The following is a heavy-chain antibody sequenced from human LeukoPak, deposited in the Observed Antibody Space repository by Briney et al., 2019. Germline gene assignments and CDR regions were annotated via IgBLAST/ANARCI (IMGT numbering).Heavy chain of an antibody. V-gene: IGHV1-2*02. J-gene: IGHJ4*02. Sequence: ASVKVSCKASGYTFTDPYIHWLRQAPGQGLEWMGWINPNSGGTKYAQNFQGRVTMTRDTSTTTAYMELSGLRADDTAAYYCARVEYCTKGVCINYDLWGQGTLVTVSS. CDR2: INPNSGGT. D-gene: IGHD2-8*01. CDR1: GYTFTDPY. CDR3: ARVEYCTKGVCINYDL.